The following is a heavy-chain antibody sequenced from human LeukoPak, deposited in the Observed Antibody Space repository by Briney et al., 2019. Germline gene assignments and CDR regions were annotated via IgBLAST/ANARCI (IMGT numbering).Heavy chain of an antibody. CDR1: GGSISSGGYY. V-gene: IGHV4-30-2*01. J-gene: IGHJ3*02. D-gene: IGHD3-10*01. CDR2: IYHSGST. Sequence: PSETLSLTCTVSGGSISSGGYYWSWIRQPPGKGLEWIGYIYHSGSTYYNPSLKSRVTISVDRSKNQFSLKLSSVTAADTAVYYCARARVLLWFGEYGAFDIWGQGTMVTVSS. CDR3: ARARVLLWFGEYGAFDI.